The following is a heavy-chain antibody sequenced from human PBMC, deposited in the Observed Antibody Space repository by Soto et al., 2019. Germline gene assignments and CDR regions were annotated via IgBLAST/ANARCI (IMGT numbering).Heavy chain of an antibody. Sequence: QITLKESGPTLVKPTQTLTLTCTFSGFSLSTSGVGVGWFRQPPGKTLEWLALIYWDDDKRYSSSLKSRLTITKDTSKNQVSLTMTNMDPVDTATYYCAHIHPSREYQLLPFDYWGQGTLVTVSS. V-gene: IGHV2-5*02. D-gene: IGHD2-2*01. CDR2: IYWDDDK. CDR1: GFSLSTSGVG. J-gene: IGHJ4*02. CDR3: AHIHPSREYQLLPFDY.